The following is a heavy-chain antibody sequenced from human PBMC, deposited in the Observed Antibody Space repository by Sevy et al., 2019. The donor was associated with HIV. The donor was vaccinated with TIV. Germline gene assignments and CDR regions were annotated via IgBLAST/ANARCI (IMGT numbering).Heavy chain of an antibody. J-gene: IGHJ6*02. CDR2: IKAKSDGRTI. D-gene: IGHD2-8*02. CDR1: GFTFSYAW. CDR3: NTDPIIVLLVTDGMDV. V-gene: IGHV3-15*01. Sequence: GGSLRLSCAASGFTFSYAWMSWVRQAPGKGLEWVGRIKAKSDGRTIDYAAPVKGRFTISRDDSKNTLYLQMNSLKTEDTGIYYCNTDPIIVLLVTDGMDVWGQGTTVTVSS.